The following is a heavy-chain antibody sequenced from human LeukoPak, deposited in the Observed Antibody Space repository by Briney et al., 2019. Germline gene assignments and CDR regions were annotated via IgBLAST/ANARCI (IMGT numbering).Heavy chain of an antibody. CDR1: GXSFSXYY. Sequence: AXYGXSFSXYYWXWICQPPGKGLEWIGEINHSGSTNYNPSLKSRVTISVDTSKNQFSLKLSSVTAADTAVYYCARGPRRITMVRGVIVGMDVWGKGTTVTVSS. V-gene: IGHV4-34*01. CDR2: INHSGST. J-gene: IGHJ6*04. D-gene: IGHD3-10*01. CDR3: ARGPRRITMVRGVIVGMDV.